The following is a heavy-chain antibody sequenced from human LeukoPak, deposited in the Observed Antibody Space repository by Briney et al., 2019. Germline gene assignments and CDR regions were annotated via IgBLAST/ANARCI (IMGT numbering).Heavy chain of an antibody. Sequence: PGGSLRLSCAVSGLTLSNYGMSWVRQAPGKGLEWVAGISDSGGSTNYADSVKGRFTISRYNPKNTLYLQMSSLRAEDTAVNFCAKRGVVIRVILVGFHKEAYYFDSWGQGALVTVSS. J-gene: IGHJ4*02. CDR3: AKRGVVIRVILVGFHKEAYYFDS. CDR1: GLTLSNYG. D-gene: IGHD3-22*01. CDR2: ISDSGGST. V-gene: IGHV3-23*01.